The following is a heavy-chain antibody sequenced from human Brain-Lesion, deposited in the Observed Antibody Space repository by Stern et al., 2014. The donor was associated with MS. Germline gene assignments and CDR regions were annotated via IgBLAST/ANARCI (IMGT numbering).Heavy chain of an antibody. CDR1: GFTFRSSS. D-gene: IGHD2-21*01. CDR3: ASGPYSFDY. Sequence: VQLVQSGGGLVKRGGSLRLSCVGSGFTFRSSSMNWVRQAPGKGLEWVSSITRSSDYIYYAGSVRGRFTISRDNARNSLYLQMNNLRTDDTAVYYCASGPYSFDYWGQGTLVTVSS. CDR2: ITRSSDYI. V-gene: IGHV3-21*01. J-gene: IGHJ4*02.